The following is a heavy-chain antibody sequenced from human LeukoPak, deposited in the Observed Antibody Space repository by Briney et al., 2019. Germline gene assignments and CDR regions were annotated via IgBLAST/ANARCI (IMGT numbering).Heavy chain of an antibody. Sequence: GRSLRLSCAASGFTFSSYAMHWVRQAPGRGLEWVAVISYDGSNKYYADSVKGRFTISRDNSKNTLYLQMNSLRAEDTAVYYCARVTVTTPYYYYYGMDVWGQGTTVTVSS. V-gene: IGHV3-30-3*01. D-gene: IGHD4-17*01. CDR1: GFTFSSYA. CDR3: ARVTVTTPYYYYYGMDV. J-gene: IGHJ6*02. CDR2: ISYDGSNK.